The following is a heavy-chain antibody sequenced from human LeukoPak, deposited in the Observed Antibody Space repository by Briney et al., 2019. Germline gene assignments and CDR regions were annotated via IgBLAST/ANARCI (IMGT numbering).Heavy chain of an antibody. CDR2: ISPTGGGT. Sequence: ASVKVSCKASGYSFTTYYLHWVRQAPGRGLEWMAWISPTGGGTKYAQKFQGRVTLTRDTSINTAYMELSRLTFDDTAVYYCATDIPSGWSLYWGQGTLVTVSS. V-gene: IGHV1-2*02. J-gene: IGHJ4*02. CDR1: GYSFTTYY. D-gene: IGHD6-19*01. CDR3: ATDIPSGWSLY.